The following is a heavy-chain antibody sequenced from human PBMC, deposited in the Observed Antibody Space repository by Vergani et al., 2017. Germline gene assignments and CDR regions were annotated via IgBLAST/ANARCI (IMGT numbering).Heavy chain of an antibody. CDR3: ARSPRDYYGMDV. Sequence: EVQLLESGGGLVQPGGSLRLSCAASGFTFSSYAMSWVRQAPGKGLEWVSAISGSGGSTYYADSVKGRFTISRDNSKNTLYLQMNSLRAEDTAVYYCARSPRDYYGMDVWGQGTTVTVSS. V-gene: IGHV3-23*01. CDR2: ISGSGGST. J-gene: IGHJ6*02. CDR1: GFTFSSYA.